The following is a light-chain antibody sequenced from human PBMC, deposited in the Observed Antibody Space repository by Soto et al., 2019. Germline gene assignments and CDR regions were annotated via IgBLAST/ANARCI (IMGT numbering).Light chain of an antibody. CDR2: GAS. CDR3: QQYNNWPIT. V-gene: IGKV3-15*01. J-gene: IGKJ5*01. CDR1: QSVSSN. Sequence: EIVMTHSPSTLSVSPGEIATLSCRASQSVSSNLAWYQQKRGQAPRLLIYGASTRATGIPARLIGSGSGTAFTLPISSLQSEDFAVYYCQQYNNWPITFGQGTRLEIK.